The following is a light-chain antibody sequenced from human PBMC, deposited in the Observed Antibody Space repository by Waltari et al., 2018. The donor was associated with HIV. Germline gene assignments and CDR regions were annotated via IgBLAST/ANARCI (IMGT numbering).Light chain of an antibody. J-gene: IGLJ2*01. Sequence: QSALTQPPPVSGSPGQSITISFPGTTSHIGIFYSVSWYQQHPGTAPQLMIFGVYRRPAGVSSRFSGSKSGNTASLTISGLQAEDEANYYCCSYTAIHTLIFGGGTKLTVL. V-gene: IGLV2-14*01. CDR2: GVY. CDR3: CSYTAIHTLI. CDR1: TSHIGIFYS.